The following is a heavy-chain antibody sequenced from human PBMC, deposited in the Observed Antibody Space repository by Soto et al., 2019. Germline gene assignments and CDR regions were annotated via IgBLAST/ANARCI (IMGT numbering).Heavy chain of an antibody. Sequence: GESLKISCKGSGYSFTSYWISWVRQMPGKGLEWMGRIDPSDSYTNYSPSFQGHVTISADKSISTAYLQWSSLKASDTAVYYCARHGDIVVVPAASENKYYYYYGMDVWGQGTTVTVSS. CDR3: ARHGDIVVVPAASENKYYYYYGMDV. CDR2: IDPSDSYT. D-gene: IGHD2-2*01. V-gene: IGHV5-10-1*01. J-gene: IGHJ6*02. CDR1: GYSFTSYW.